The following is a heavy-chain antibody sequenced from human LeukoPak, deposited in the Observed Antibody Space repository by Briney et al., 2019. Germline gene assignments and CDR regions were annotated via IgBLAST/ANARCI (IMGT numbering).Heavy chain of an antibody. CDR1: GGSISSYY. CDR3: ARDRGIAAADDAFDI. CDR2: IYTSGST. J-gene: IGHJ3*02. Sequence: PSETLSLTCTVSGGSISSYYWSWIRQPAGKGLEWIGRIYTSGSTNYNPSLKSRVTMSVDTSKNQFSLKLSSVTAADTAVYYCARDRGIAAADDAFDIWGQGTMVTVSS. V-gene: IGHV4-4*07. D-gene: IGHD6-13*01.